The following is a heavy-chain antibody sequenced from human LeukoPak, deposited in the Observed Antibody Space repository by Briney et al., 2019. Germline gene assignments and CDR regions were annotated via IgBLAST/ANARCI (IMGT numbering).Heavy chain of an antibody. D-gene: IGHD6-19*01. Sequence: GGSLRLSCAASGFTFSDYYMSWIRQAPGKGLEFVSYMSSSGRTIYYADSVKGRFTISRDNSKNTLYLQMNSLRAEDTAVFYCAKLAGPIDYWGQGTLVTVSS. CDR1: GFTFSDYY. V-gene: IGHV3-11*01. J-gene: IGHJ4*02. CDR3: AKLAGPIDY. CDR2: MSSSGRTI.